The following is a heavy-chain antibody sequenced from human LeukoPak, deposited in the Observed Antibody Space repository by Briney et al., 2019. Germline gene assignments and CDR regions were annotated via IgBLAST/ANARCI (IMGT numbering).Heavy chain of an antibody. Sequence: ASVKVSCKASGYTFTGYYMHWVRQAPGQGLEWMGWINPSGGSTSYAQKFQGRVTMTRDTSTSTVYMELSSLRSEDTAVYYCARAVGYCSSTSCFPHFDYWGQGTLVTVSS. CDR1: GYTFTGYY. D-gene: IGHD2-2*01. CDR2: INPSGGST. CDR3: ARAVGYCSSTSCFPHFDY. V-gene: IGHV1-46*01. J-gene: IGHJ4*02.